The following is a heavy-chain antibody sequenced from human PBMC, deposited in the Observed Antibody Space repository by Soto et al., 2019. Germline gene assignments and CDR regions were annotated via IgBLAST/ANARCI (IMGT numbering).Heavy chain of an antibody. Sequence: GGSLRLSCAASGFTFNRHWMHWVRQTPGKGLVWVSRINTDGSSSNYAGSVKGRFTISRDNAKNTLYLQMNSLRAEDAAVYYCVRDSRDSRSWDYWGQGTLVTVSS. CDR1: GFTFNRHW. V-gene: IGHV3-74*01. CDR2: INTDGSSS. D-gene: IGHD6-13*01. CDR3: VRDSRDSRSWDY. J-gene: IGHJ4*02.